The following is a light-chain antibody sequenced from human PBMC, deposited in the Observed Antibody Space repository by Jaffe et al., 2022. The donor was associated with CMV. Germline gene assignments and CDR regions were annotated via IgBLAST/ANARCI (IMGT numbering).Light chain of an antibody. Sequence: SSELTQDPAVSVALGQTVRITCQGDSLRSYYASWYQQKPGQAPVLVMFRRNNRPSGIPDRFSGSTSGNTASLTITGAQAEDEADYYCNSRDTSGNHMGVFGGGTKLTVL. CDR1: SLRSYY. J-gene: IGLJ3*02. CDR2: RRN. CDR3: NSRDTSGNHMGV. V-gene: IGLV3-19*01.